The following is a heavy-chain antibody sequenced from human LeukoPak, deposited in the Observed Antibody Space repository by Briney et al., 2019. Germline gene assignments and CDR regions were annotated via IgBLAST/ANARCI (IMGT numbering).Heavy chain of an antibody. Sequence: SETLSLTCAVYGGSFSGYYWSWIRQPPGKGLEWIGEINHSGSTNYNPSLKSRVTISVDTSKNQFSLKLGSVTAADTAAYYCARVSSGYYYYYYYYMDVWGKGTTVTVSS. D-gene: IGHD3-22*01. CDR2: INHSGST. CDR3: ARVSSGYYYYYYYYMDV. CDR1: GGSFSGYY. J-gene: IGHJ6*03. V-gene: IGHV4-34*01.